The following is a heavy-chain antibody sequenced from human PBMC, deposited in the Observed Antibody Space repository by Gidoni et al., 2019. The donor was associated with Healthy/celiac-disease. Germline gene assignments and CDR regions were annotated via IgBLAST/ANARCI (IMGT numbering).Heavy chain of an antibody. CDR1: GFSLSHARMG. CDR2: IFSNDEK. V-gene: IGHV2-26*01. Sequence: QVTLKESGPVLVKPTETPPLNCTVSGFSLSHARMGGSWIRQPSEKALEWLAHIFSNDEKSHSTSLNSRLTISKDTSKSQVVLTMTNMDPVDTATYYCARIPDYSRIFKFDYWGQGTLVTVSS. CDR3: ARIPDYSRIFKFDY. D-gene: IGHD4-4*01. J-gene: IGHJ4*02.